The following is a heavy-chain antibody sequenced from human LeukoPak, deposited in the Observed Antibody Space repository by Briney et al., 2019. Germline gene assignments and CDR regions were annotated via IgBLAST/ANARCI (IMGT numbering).Heavy chain of an antibody. D-gene: IGHD1-26*01. CDR3: AREEGATTVGDY. Sequence: SETLSLTCTVSGGSISSSSYYWGWIRQPPGKGLEWIGSIYYRGSTYYNPSLKSRVTISVDTSKNQFSLKLSSVTAADTAVYYCAREEGATTVGDYWGQGTLVTVSS. J-gene: IGHJ4*02. V-gene: IGHV4-39*07. CDR1: GGSISSSSYY. CDR2: IYYRGST.